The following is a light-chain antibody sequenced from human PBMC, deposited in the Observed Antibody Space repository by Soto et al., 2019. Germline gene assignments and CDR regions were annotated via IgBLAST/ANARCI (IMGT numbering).Light chain of an antibody. V-gene: IGKV3-11*01. CDR2: DAS. J-gene: IGKJ5*01. Sequence: EIVLTQSPPTLSLSPGARDTLSFRASQSVSSYLAWYQQKPGQAPRLLIYDASNRATGIPARFSGSGSGTDSTLTISSLEPEDFAVYYCQQRSNWPPITFGQGTRLEIK. CDR3: QQRSNWPPIT. CDR1: QSVSSY.